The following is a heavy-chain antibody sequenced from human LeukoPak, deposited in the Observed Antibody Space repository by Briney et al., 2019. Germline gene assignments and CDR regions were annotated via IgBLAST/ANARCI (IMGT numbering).Heavy chain of an antibody. Sequence: QSSETLSLTCTVSGGSISSYYWSWIRQPPGKGLEWIGEINHSGSTNYNPSLKSRVTISVDTSKNQFSLKLSSVTAADTAVYYCXXXXXYDSSGYYTPDYWGQGTLVTVSS. V-gene: IGHV4-34*01. J-gene: IGHJ4*02. CDR1: GGSISSYY. D-gene: IGHD3-22*01. CDR2: INHSGST. CDR3: XXXXXYDSSGYYTPDY.